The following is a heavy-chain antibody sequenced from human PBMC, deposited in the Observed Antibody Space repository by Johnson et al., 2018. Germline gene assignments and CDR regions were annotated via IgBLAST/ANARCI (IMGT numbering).Heavy chain of an antibody. Sequence: QVQLVQPGGGVVQPGRSLRLCCAASGSTFPNYAFLCVRQAPCTGLEWAAAISYDGGNEFYADSVKGRFTISRDNSQNPRYLQSNSLGAEDPAVYYCAKLGQWLGPLDVWGQGTTVTVSS. CDR3: AKLGQWLGPLDV. CDR2: ISYDGGNE. V-gene: IGHV3-30-3*02. J-gene: IGHJ6*02. CDR1: GSTFPNYA. D-gene: IGHD6-19*01.